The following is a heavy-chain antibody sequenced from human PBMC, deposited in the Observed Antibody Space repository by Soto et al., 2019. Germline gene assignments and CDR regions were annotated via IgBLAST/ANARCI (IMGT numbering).Heavy chain of an antibody. V-gene: IGHV4-31*03. J-gene: IGHJ3*02. Sequence: QVQLQESGPGLVKPSQTLSLTCTVSRGSISSGGYYWSWIRQHPGKGLSWLGYIYYSGSTYYHLSLKIRVTKSVDTAKHQFSLKLGFVTAADTAVYYCAIVVVDDILTCSIPVGEAFDIWGQGTMVTVSS. CDR1: RGSISSGGYY. CDR3: AIVVVDDILTCSIPVGEAFDI. CDR2: IYYSGST. D-gene: IGHD3-9*01.